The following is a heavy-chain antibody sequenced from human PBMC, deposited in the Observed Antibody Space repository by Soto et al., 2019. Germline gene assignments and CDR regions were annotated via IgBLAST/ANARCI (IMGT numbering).Heavy chain of an antibody. CDR1: GGSITPYY. J-gene: IGHJ4*02. D-gene: IGHD6-13*01. CDR3: VRDCYSSSCFDL. Sequence: QVQLQESGPGLVKPSEPLSLTCTVSGGSITPYYWSWIRQPPGKRLEWIGYISSSGFTNYNPSLISRVTISVDTSKIQFSLKLSSVTAADTAVYYCVRDCYSSSCFDLWGQGTLVTVSS. V-gene: IGHV4-59*01. CDR2: ISSSGFT.